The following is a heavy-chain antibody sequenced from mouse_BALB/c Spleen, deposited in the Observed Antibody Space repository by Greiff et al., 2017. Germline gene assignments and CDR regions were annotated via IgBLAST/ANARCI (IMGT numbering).Heavy chain of an antibody. Sequence: EVKLVESGGDLVKPGGSLKLSCAASGFTFSSYGMSWVRQTPDKRLEWVATISSGGSYTYYPDSVKGRFTISRDNAKNTLYLQMSSLKSEDTAMYYCARPGDYDWFAYWGQGTLVTVSA. V-gene: IGHV5-6*02. CDR2: ISSGGSYT. J-gene: IGHJ3*01. D-gene: IGHD2-4*01. CDR3: ARPGDYDWFAY. CDR1: GFTFSSYG.